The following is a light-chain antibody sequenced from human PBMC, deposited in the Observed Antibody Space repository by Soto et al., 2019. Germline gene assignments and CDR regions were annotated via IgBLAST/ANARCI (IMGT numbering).Light chain of an antibody. CDR3: SSYTSSSTYV. CDR1: SSDVGAYNH. J-gene: IGLJ1*01. V-gene: IGLV2-14*03. Sequence: QSALTRPASVSGSPRQSITISCTETSSDVGAYNHVSWYQQHPGKAPKVIIYDVTNRPSGVSNNFSGSKSGNTASLTISGLQAEDEADYYCSSYTSSSTYVFGTGTKVTVL. CDR2: DVT.